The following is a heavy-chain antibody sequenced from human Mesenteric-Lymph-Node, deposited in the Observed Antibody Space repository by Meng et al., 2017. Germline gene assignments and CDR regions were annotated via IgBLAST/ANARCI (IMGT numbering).Heavy chain of an antibody. D-gene: IGHD1-26*01. CDR3: ARILSGNDYDVSDY. CDR2: INGEGSDR. J-gene: IGHJ4*02. V-gene: IGHV3-7*01. Sequence: GESLKISCAASGFSFRDYWMSWVRQTPGKGLEWMANINGEGSDRKYVDSLKGRFTISRDNAKNSLYLQMNNLRGEDTAIYYCARILSGNDYDVSDYWGQGTLVTVSS. CDR1: GFSFRDYW.